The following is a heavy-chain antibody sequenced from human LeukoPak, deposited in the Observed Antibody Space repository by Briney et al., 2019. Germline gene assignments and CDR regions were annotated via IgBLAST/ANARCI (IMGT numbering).Heavy chain of an antibody. CDR3: ASLPVEMAPPEDFYYYYGMDV. J-gene: IGHJ6*02. CDR1: GFTFSSYS. CDR2: IRSIRSYI. V-gene: IGHV3-21*01. D-gene: IGHD5-24*01. Sequence: GGSLRLSCAASGFTFSSYSMNWVRQAPGKGLEWVSSIRSIRSYIYYADSVKGRFTISRDNAKNSLYLQMNSLRAEDTAVYYCASLPVEMAPPEDFYYYYGMDVWGQGTTVTVSS.